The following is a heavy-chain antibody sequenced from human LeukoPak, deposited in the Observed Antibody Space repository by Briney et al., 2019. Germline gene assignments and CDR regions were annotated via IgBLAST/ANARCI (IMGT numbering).Heavy chain of an antibody. CDR1: GGSLSSYY. CDR2: IYYSGTT. D-gene: IGHD2-21*02. Sequence: SSETLSLTCTVSGGSLSSYYWSWIRQPPGKGLEWIGYIYYSGTTNYNPSLKSRVTISIDMSKNQFSLKLSSVTAADTAVYYCARHAYCGGDCYSYTQHWGQGTLVTVSS. CDR3: ARHAYCGGDCYSYTQH. V-gene: IGHV4-59*08. J-gene: IGHJ1*01.